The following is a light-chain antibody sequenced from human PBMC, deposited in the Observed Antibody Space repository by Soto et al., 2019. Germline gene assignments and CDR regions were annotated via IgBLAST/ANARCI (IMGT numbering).Light chain of an antibody. Sequence: DIQMTQSPSSLSASVGDRVTITCRASQSISSYLNWYQQKPGKAPKLLIYAASSLQSGVPSRFSGSGSGTDFTLTISRLQPEDSANYYCQHSYSTITFGQGTRVEIK. CDR2: AAS. J-gene: IGKJ5*01. CDR3: QHSYSTIT. V-gene: IGKV1-39*01. CDR1: QSISSY.